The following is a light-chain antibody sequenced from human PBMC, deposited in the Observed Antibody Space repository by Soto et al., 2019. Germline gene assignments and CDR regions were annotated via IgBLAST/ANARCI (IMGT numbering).Light chain of an antibody. CDR2: GAS. CDR3: QQTFNSPPWT. V-gene: IGKV1-39*01. CDR1: QNIDFY. Sequence: DIQMTQSPSSLSASVGDTVTITCRASQNIDFYLNWYQQKPGTAPKVLISGASSLQRGVPSRFSGSGSGTEFTLTINNLQREDFASYFCQQTFNSPPWTFGQGTKVDVK. J-gene: IGKJ1*01.